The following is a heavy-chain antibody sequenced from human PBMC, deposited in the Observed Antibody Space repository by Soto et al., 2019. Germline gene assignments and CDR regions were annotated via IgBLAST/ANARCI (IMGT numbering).Heavy chain of an antibody. D-gene: IGHD2-21*01. Sequence: QVRLLQSGAEVKKPGASVKVSCKASGYTFSGYNMHWVRQAPGQGLEWMGWINPNSGGTNFARKFQGRVTMTRDTSIGTAYMELTNLTSADTAVYFCAIDILWSAQKPIDFWGQGTLVTVSS. J-gene: IGHJ4*02. CDR1: GYTFSGYN. V-gene: IGHV1-2*02. CDR2: INPNSGGT. CDR3: AIDILWSAQKPIDF.